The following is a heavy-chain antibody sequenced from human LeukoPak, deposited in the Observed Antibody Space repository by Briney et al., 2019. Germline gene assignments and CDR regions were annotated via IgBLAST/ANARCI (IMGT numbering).Heavy chain of an antibody. CDR3: ARGDGYNYFDC. Sequence: PGRSLRLSCAASGFTVSSNYMSWVRQAPGKGLEWVSVIYPASTTYYADSVKGRFTISRDNSKNTLSLQMNSLRAEDTAVYYCARGDGYNYFDCWGQGTLVTVSS. CDR1: GFTVSSNY. V-gene: IGHV3-53*01. J-gene: IGHJ4*02. D-gene: IGHD5-24*01. CDR2: IYPASTT.